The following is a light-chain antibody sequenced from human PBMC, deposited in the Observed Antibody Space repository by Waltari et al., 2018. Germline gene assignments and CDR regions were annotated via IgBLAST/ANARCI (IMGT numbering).Light chain of an antibody. Sequence: EVVFTQSPATLAFSPGERATLSGRASKSVSSYLACYQQKPVQAPRLLIYDAYKRATGIPARFTGSGSATHFTLTISSLEPEDFAVYYCQQRSKWFTFGGGTKVEIK. CDR1: KSVSSY. J-gene: IGKJ4*01. CDR3: QQRSKWFT. V-gene: IGKV3-11*01. CDR2: DAY.